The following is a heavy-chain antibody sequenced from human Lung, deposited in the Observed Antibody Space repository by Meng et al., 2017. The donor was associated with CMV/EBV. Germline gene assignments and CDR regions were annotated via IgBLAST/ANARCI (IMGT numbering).Heavy chain of an antibody. Sequence: SVXVSXXASGYTFTGHYMHWVRQAPGQGLEWMVWIHPNTGGTNYAQNFQGRVTLTRDTSISTVYMELSSLRSDDTAVYYCASPYVLRNYGMDVWGQGTTVTVSS. J-gene: IGHJ6*02. V-gene: IGHV1-2*02. D-gene: IGHD2-8*01. CDR1: GYTFTGHY. CDR3: ASPYVLRNYGMDV. CDR2: IHPNTGGT.